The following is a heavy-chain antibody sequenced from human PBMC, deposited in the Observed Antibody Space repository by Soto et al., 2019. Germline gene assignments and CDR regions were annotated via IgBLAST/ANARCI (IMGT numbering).Heavy chain of an antibody. CDR3: ARARYDSSGYYYFDY. J-gene: IGHJ4*02. CDR2: IYYSGSS. D-gene: IGHD3-22*01. CDR1: GGSVSSGSYY. Sequence: QVQLQESGPGLVKPSETLSLTCTVSGGSVSSGSYYWSWIRQPPGKGLEWIGYIYYSGSSNYNPSLKSRVTIPLDTSKNQFSLRLRSVTAADTAVYYCARARYDSSGYYYFDYWGQGTLVTVSS. V-gene: IGHV4-61*01.